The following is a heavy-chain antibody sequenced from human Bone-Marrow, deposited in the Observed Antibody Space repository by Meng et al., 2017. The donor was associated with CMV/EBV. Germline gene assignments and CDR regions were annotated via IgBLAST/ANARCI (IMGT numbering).Heavy chain of an antibody. V-gene: IGHV1-69*02. CDR2: IIPILGIA. Sequence: SVKVSCKASGGTFSSYTISWVRQAPGQGLEWMGRIIPILGIAIYAQKFQGRVTITRNTSISTAYMELSSLRSEDTAVYYCARGPRWNYGFYYYYGMDVWGQGTTVTVSS. D-gene: IGHD1-7*01. CDR3: ARGPRWNYGFYYYYGMDV. CDR1: GGTFSSYT. J-gene: IGHJ6*02.